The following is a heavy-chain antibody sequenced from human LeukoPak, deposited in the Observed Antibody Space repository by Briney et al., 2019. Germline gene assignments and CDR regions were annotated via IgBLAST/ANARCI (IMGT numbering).Heavy chain of an antibody. CDR2: IYYSGSN. Sequence: SETLSLTCTVSGGSFSSYYWNWVRQPPGKGLEWMGYIYYSGSNNYNPSLKSGVTISVDTTKNQFSLKLSSVTAADTAVYYCARVDCSGGSCYSFDYWGQGTLVTVSS. J-gene: IGHJ4*02. V-gene: IGHV4-59*01. CDR3: ARVDCSGGSCYSFDY. D-gene: IGHD2-15*01. CDR1: GGSFSSYY.